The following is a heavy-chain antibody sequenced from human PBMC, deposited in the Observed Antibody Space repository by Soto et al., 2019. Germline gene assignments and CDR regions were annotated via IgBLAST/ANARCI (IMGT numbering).Heavy chain of an antibody. CDR1: GFTFSSYG. D-gene: IGHD2-2*02. V-gene: IGHV3-33*01. J-gene: IGHJ4*02. CDR3: ARDSCSSTCCYILLDY. CDR2: IWYDGSNK. Sequence: QVQLVESGGGVVQPGRSPRLSCAASGFTFSSYGMHWVRQAPGKGLEWVAVIWYDGSNKYYADSVKGRFTISRDNSKNTLYLQMNSLRAEDTAVYYCARDSCSSTCCYILLDYWGQGTLVTVSS.